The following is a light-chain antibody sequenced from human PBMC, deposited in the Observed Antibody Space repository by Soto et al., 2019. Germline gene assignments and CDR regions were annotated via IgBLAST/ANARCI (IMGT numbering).Light chain of an antibody. CDR2: EVS. V-gene: IGLV2-23*02. CDR1: SSDVGSYNL. J-gene: IGLJ1*01. CDR3: CSYAGSSLLYV. Sequence: QSALTQPASVSGSPGQSLTISCTGTSSDVGSYNLVSWYQQHPGKAPKLMIYEVSKRPSGVSNRFSGSKSGNTASLTISGFQAEDEADYYCCSYAGSSLLYVFGTGTKVTVL.